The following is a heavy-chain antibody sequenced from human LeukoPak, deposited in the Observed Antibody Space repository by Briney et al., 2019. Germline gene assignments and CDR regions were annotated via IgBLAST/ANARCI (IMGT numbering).Heavy chain of an antibody. D-gene: IGHD6-13*01. J-gene: IGHJ4*02. Sequence: GRSLRLSCAASGFTFSSYGMHWVRQAPGKGLEWVAVISYDGSNKYYVDSVKGRSTISRDNSKNTLYLQMNSLRAEDTAVYYCATLWGAAAGSLFDYWGQGTLVTVSS. CDR2: ISYDGSNK. CDR3: ATLWGAAAGSLFDY. V-gene: IGHV3-30*03. CDR1: GFTFSSYG.